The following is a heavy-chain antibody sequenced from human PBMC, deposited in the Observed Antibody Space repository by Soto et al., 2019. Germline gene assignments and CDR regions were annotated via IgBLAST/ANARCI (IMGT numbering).Heavy chain of an antibody. CDR1: GFTVNTHW. J-gene: IGHJ4*02. D-gene: IGHD1-26*01. CDR2: IYFDGITT. V-gene: IGHV3-74*01. Sequence: EVPLVESGGGVVQPGGSLRLSCTASGFTVNTHWLHWVRQAPGKGLVWVSRIYFDGITTNYADSVKGRLTVSRDNAKNTVDLHVNTLRDEDTAVYYCARGGAMGVDYWGQGTLVTVSS. CDR3: ARGGAMGVDY.